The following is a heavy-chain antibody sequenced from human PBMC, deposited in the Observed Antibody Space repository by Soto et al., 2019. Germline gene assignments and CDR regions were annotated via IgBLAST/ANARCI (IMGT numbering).Heavy chain of an antibody. CDR1: GFTFGDYA. D-gene: IGHD2-15*01. V-gene: IGHV3-49*04. CDR2: IRSKAYGGTT. CDR3: ARVKGGSGGKGDPLDF. Sequence: GGSLRLSCTASGFTFGDYAMSWVRQAPGKGLEWVGFIRSKAYGGTTEYAASVKGRFTISRDDSKGIAYLQMNSLRAEDTAVYYCARVKGGSGGKGDPLDFWGQGTLVTVSS. J-gene: IGHJ4*02.